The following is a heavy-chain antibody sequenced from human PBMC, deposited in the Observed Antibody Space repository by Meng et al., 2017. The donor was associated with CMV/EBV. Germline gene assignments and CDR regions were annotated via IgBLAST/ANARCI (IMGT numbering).Heavy chain of an antibody. D-gene: IGHD2-2*01. CDR3: ARDRDIVVVPGDPWFDP. CDR1: GGSISSSSYY. V-gene: IGHV4-39*07. J-gene: IGHJ5*02. CDR2: IYYSGST. Sequence: QLQDACPGLVNPSETLHLNCNVSGGSISSSSYYWGWISQPPGKVLEWIGSIYYSGSTYYNPSLKSRVTISVDTSKNQFSLKLSSVTAADTAVYYCARDRDIVVVPGDPWFDPWGQGTLVTVSS.